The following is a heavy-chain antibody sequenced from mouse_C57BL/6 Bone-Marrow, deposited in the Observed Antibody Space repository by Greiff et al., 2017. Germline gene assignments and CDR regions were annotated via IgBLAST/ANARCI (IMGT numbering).Heavy chain of an antibody. V-gene: IGHV5-12*01. Sequence: EVHLVESGGGLVQPGGSLKLSCAASGFTFSDYYMYWVRQTPEKRLEWVAYISNGGGSTYYPDTVKGRFTISRDNAKNTLYLQMSRLKSEDTAMYYCARRGDPYYFDYWGQGTTLTVSS. D-gene: IGHD2-13*01. CDR1: GFTFSDYY. CDR2: ISNGGGST. CDR3: ARRGDPYYFDY. J-gene: IGHJ2*01.